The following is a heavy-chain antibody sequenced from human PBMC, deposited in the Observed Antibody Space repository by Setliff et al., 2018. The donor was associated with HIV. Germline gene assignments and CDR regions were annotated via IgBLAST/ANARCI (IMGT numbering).Heavy chain of an antibody. CDR1: GDSISSGGYS. D-gene: IGHD5-12*01. Sequence: KPSETLSLTCAVSGDSISSGGYSWSWIRQPPGKGLEWIGYIYPSGSTYYNPSLKSRVTISVDRSKNQLSLNLKSVSAADTAVYYCARASREYTGYDYWYFDYWGQGTQVTVSS. V-gene: IGHV4-30-2*01. CDR2: IYPSGST. CDR3: ARASREYTGYDYWYFDY. J-gene: IGHJ4*02.